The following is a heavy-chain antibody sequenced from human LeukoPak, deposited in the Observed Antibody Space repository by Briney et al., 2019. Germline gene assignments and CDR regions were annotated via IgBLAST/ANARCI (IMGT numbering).Heavy chain of an antibody. J-gene: IGHJ1*01. CDR2: ISPILGTA. D-gene: IGHD2-2*01. CDR1: GGTFSSYT. CDR3: ARGMNCSRTSCPTEYFQH. Sequence: GASVKVSCKASGGTFSSYTISWVRQAPGQGLEWMGRISPILGTANYAQKFQGRVTITADGSTSTAYMELSSLRSEDTAVYYCARGMNCSRTSCPTEYFQHWGQGTLVTVSS. V-gene: IGHV1-69*08.